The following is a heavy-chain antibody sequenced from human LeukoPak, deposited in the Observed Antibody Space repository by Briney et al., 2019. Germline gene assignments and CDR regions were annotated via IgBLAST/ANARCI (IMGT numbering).Heavy chain of an antibody. CDR1: GGSISSSSYY. Sequence: PSETLSLTCTVSGGSISSSSYYRGWIRQPPGKGLEWIGSIYYSGNTYYNASLKSQVSISIDTSKNQFSLRLTSVTAADTAVYYCVRGNYGSGSYYYYYYMDVWGKGTTVTISS. V-gene: IGHV4-39*01. J-gene: IGHJ6*03. CDR2: IYYSGNT. D-gene: IGHD3-10*01. CDR3: VRGNYGSGSYYYYYYMDV.